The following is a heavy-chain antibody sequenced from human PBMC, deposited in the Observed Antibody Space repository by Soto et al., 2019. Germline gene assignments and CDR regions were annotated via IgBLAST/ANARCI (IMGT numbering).Heavy chain of an antibody. CDR2: IFYNGNT. J-gene: IGHJ4*02. D-gene: IGHD2-15*01. CDR1: GGSIDSSTYY. V-gene: IGHV4-39*01. CDR3: ATMGTPATGLYYFDY. Sequence: SETLSLTCTVSGGSIDSSTYYWGWIRQPPGKGLEWIGSIFYNGNTFYNPSLKSRITISVDTSKNQFSLKLSSVTAADTAVYYCATMGTPATGLYYFDYWGQGTLVTAPQ.